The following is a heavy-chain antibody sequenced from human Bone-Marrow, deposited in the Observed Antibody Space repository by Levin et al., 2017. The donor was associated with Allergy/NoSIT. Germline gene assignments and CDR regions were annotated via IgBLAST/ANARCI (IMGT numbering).Heavy chain of an antibody. CDR1: GFTFSSYG. Sequence: GGSLRLSCAASGFTFSSYGMHWVRQAPGKGLEWVAVISYDGSNKYYADSVKGRFTISRDNSKNTLYLQMNSLRAEDTAVYYCAKDAYLLALHYWGQGTLVTVSS. J-gene: IGHJ4*02. D-gene: IGHD3-16*01. CDR2: ISYDGSNK. CDR3: AKDAYLLALHY. V-gene: IGHV3-30*18.